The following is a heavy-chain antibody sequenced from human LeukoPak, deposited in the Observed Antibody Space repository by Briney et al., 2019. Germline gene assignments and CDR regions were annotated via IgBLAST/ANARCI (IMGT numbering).Heavy chain of an antibody. V-gene: IGHV3-21*01. CDR1: GFTFSSSS. D-gene: IGHD2-2*01. Sequence: GRSLRLSCAASGFTFSSSSMNWVRQAPGKGLEWVSSISSSSTYIYYADSVKGRFTISRDNAKNSLYLQMNSLRAEDTAVYYCARGGCSSTSCSFDYWGQGTLVTVSS. CDR2: ISSSSTYI. CDR3: ARGGCSSTSCSFDY. J-gene: IGHJ4*02.